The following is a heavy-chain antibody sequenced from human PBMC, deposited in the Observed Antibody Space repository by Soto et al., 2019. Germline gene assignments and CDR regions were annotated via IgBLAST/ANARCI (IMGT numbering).Heavy chain of an antibody. CDR2: FIPIFGTA. D-gene: IGHD3-22*01. V-gene: IGHV1-69*01. Sequence: QVQLVQSGAEVRKPGSSVKVSCKASGGTFSRHAISWVRQAPGQGLEWMGGFIPIFGTANHAQKFQGRVTIIADESTSTVDMEVGGLRSEDTAMYYCARGWGYDSNDYYYAYWGQGTLVIVSS. CDR1: GGTFSRHA. CDR3: ARGWGYDSNDYYYAY. J-gene: IGHJ4*02.